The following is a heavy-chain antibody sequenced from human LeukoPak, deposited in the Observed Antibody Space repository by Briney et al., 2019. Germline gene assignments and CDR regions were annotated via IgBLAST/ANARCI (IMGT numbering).Heavy chain of an antibody. CDR2: IKQDGSEK. V-gene: IGHV3-7*01. Sequence: GGSLRLSCAASGFTFSSYWMSWVRQAPGKGLEWVANIKQDGSEKFYVDSVKGRFTISRDNAKNSLYLQMNSLRAEDTAVYYCARAEDCSGGSCYGIWGQGTMVTVSS. CDR1: GFTFSSYW. D-gene: IGHD2-15*01. J-gene: IGHJ3*02. CDR3: ARAEDCSGGSCYGI.